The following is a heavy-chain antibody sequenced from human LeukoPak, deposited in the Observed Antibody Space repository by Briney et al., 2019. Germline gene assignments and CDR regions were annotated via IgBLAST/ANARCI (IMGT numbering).Heavy chain of an antibody. CDR1: GFSLSTSGVG. CDR3: AAATTYPYYFDY. V-gene: IGHV2-5*01. D-gene: IGHD5-12*01. Sequence: SGPTLVKPTQTLTLTCTFSGFSLSTSGVGVGWIRQPPGKALEWLALIYWNDDKRYSPSLKSRLTITKDTSKNQVVLTMTNMDPVDTATYCCAAATTYPYYFDYWGQGTLDTVSS. J-gene: IGHJ4*02. CDR2: IYWNDDK.